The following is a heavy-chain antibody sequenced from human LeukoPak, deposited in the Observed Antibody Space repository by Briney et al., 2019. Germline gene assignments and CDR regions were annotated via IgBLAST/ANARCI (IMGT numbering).Heavy chain of an antibody. V-gene: IGHV4-39*01. CDR3: ARNFIVVVVAATHNWFDP. J-gene: IGHJ5*02. CDR1: GGSISSSSYY. CDR2: IYYSGST. D-gene: IGHD2-15*01. Sequence: PSETLSLTCTVSGGSISSSSYYWGWIRQPPGKGLERIGSIYYSGSTYYNPSLKSRVTISVDTSKNQFSLKLSSVTAADTAVYYCARNFIVVVVAATHNWFDPWGQGTLVTVSS.